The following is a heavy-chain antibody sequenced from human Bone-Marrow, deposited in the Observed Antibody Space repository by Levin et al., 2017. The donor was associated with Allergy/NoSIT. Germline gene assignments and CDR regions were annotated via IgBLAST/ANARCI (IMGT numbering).Heavy chain of an antibody. CDR3: VRPWGKMVVGSGLGAMDV. Sequence: GESLKISCAASGLNFSMQAMHWVRQAPGKGLEWVAVISFDGQNEYYADSVKGRFTISRDNPKNRVFLQMSSLRPDDTAVYFCVRPWGKMVVGSGLGAMDVWGQGTTVTVSS. D-gene: IGHD3-22*01. J-gene: IGHJ6*02. CDR1: GLNFSMQA. CDR2: ISFDGQNE. V-gene: IGHV3-30*03.